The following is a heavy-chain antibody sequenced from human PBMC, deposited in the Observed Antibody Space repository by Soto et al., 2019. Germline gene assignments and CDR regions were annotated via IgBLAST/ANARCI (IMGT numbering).Heavy chain of an antibody. J-gene: IGHJ4*02. CDR1: GGSISSYY. CDR2: IYYSGST. CDR3: ARLYGDRLDY. Sequence: PSETQSLTCTVSGGSISSYYWSWIRQPPGKGLEWIGYIYYSGSTNYNPSLKSRVTISVDTSKNQFSLKLSSVTAADTAVYYCARLYGDRLDYWGQGTLVTVSS. D-gene: IGHD4-17*01. V-gene: IGHV4-59*01.